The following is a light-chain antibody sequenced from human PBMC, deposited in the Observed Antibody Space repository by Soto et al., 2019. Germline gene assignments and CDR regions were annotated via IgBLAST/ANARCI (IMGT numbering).Light chain of an antibody. J-gene: IGKJ1*01. CDR3: QQYNNYPRT. CDR1: QSISGW. V-gene: IGKV1-5*01. Sequence: DIQMTQSPSTLSASVGDRVTITCRASQSISGWLAWYKQKPGKAPRLLIYDASTLESGVPSRFSGSGSGTEFTLTISSLQPDDFATFYCQQYNNYPRTFGQGTKVEIK. CDR2: DAS.